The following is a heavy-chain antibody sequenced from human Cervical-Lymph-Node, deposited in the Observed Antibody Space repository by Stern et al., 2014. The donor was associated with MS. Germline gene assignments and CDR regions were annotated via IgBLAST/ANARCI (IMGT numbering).Heavy chain of an antibody. Sequence: EVQLVESGGGLVQPGGSLRLSCAASGFTFSSYWMSWVRQAPGKGLEWVANIKQDGREKYYVDSVKGRFTISRDNAKNSLYLQMNSLRAEDTAVYYCARMGSSGWYEYYYYYYGMDVWGQGTTVTVSS. V-gene: IGHV3-7*01. J-gene: IGHJ6*02. D-gene: IGHD6-19*01. CDR3: ARMGSSGWYEYYYYYYGMDV. CDR2: IKQDGREK. CDR1: GFTFSSYW.